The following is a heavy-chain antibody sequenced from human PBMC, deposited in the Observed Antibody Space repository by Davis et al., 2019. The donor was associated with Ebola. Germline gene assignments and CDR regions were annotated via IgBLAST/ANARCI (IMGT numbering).Heavy chain of an antibody. J-gene: IGHJ5*02. CDR3: ARRGNWFDP. Sequence: KVSCKGSGYSFTSYWIGWVRQMPGKGLEWMGRIDPSDSYTNYSPSFQGHVTVSADKSISTAYLQWSSLKASDTAMYYCARRGNWFDPWGQGTLVTVSS. D-gene: IGHD1-26*01. V-gene: IGHV5-10-1*01. CDR2: IDPSDSYT. CDR1: GYSFTSYW.